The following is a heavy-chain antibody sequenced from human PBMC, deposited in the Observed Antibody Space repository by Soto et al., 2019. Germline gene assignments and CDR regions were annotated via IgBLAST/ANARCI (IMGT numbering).Heavy chain of an antibody. V-gene: IGHV4-30-4*01. CDR2: IFHSGSA. J-gene: IGHJ4*02. D-gene: IGHD2-15*01. Sequence: SETLSRTCTVSGDSISSGYYYWSWIRKPPGKGLEWIGYIFHSGSAYYNPSLKSRVTLSVDPSRNQFSLRLSSVTAADTAVFYCARWALGSGGVPYFDYWGQGALVTVSS. CDR1: GDSISSGYYY. CDR3: ARWALGSGGVPYFDY.